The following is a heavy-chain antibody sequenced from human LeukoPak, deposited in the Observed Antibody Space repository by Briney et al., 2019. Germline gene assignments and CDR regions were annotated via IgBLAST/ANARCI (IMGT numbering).Heavy chain of an antibody. J-gene: IGHJ4*02. D-gene: IGHD6-19*01. V-gene: IGHV4-59*11. CDR3: AGDSSGRLVGYFDY. CDR1: GGSISSHH. CDR2: MYSSGST. Sequence: PSETLSVTCTVSGGSISSHHWSWIRQPPGKGLEWIGNMYSSGSTKYNPSLESRVTISLGTSNNQFSLKVHSVTAADTAVYYCAGDSSGRLVGYFDYWGQGILVTVAS.